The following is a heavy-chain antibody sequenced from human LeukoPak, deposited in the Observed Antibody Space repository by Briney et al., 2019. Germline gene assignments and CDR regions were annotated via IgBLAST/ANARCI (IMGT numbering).Heavy chain of an antibody. J-gene: IGHJ5*02. CDR2: IGYSGRT. CDR3: ARDAEHCGGSDCPRWFDP. Sequence: SETLSLTCTVSGGSIGSYYWSWIRQPPGKGLEWIGYIGYSGRTNYNPSLKSRVTISVDTSKNQFSLNLRSVTAADTAVYYCARDAEHCGGSDCPRWFDPWGQGTLVTVSS. CDR1: GGSIGSYY. V-gene: IGHV4-59*01. D-gene: IGHD2-21*02.